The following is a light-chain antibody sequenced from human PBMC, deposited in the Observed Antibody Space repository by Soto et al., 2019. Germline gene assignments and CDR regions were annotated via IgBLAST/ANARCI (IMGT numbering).Light chain of an antibody. CDR3: QQSYG. Sequence: DIQMTQSPSSLSASVGDRVTITCRASQSISSYLNWYQQKPGKAPKLLIYAASSLQSGVPSRFSGSGSGTDFTLTISSLQPEDFPTYYCQQSYGFGPGTKVDIK. CDR2: AAS. CDR1: QSISSY. V-gene: IGKV1-39*01. J-gene: IGKJ3*01.